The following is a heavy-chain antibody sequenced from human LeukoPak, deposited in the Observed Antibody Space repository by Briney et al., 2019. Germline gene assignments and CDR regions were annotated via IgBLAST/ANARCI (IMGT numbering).Heavy chain of an antibody. V-gene: IGHV1-46*01. CDR3: ARVGLSGSYYLYPDY. Sequence: ASVKVSCKASGYTFTSYYMHWVRQAPGQGLEWMGIINPSGGSTSYAQKFQGRVTMTRDTSTSTVYMELSSLRSEDTAVYYCARVGLSGSYYLYPDYWGQGTLVTVSS. D-gene: IGHD1-26*01. J-gene: IGHJ4*02. CDR2: INPSGGST. CDR1: GYTFTSYY.